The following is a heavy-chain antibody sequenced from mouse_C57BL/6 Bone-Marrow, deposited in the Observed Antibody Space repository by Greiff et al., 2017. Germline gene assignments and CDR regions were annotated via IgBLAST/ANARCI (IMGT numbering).Heavy chain of an antibody. Sequence: QVQLQQPGAELVRPWTSVKLSCKASGYTFTSYWMHWVKQRPGQGLEWIGVIDPSDSYTNYNQKFKGKATLTVDTSSSTAYMQLSSLTSEDSAVYYCAREDGYYLAYWGQGTLVTVSA. D-gene: IGHD2-3*01. CDR2: IDPSDSYT. CDR1: GYTFTSYW. CDR3: AREDGYYLAY. V-gene: IGHV1-59*01. J-gene: IGHJ3*01.